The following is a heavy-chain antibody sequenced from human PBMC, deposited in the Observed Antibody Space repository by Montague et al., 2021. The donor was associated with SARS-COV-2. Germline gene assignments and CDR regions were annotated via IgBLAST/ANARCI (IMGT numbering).Heavy chain of an antibody. CDR1: VFTFSSYA. Sequence: SLRLSCAASVFTFSSYAMHWVRQAPGKGLEWVAVISYDVSNKYXXXSXXXRFTISRDNSKNTLYLQMNSLRAEDTAVYYCARDNYDYVRGSYRYIYWGQGTLVTVSS. CDR2: ISYDVSNK. D-gene: IGHD3-16*02. V-gene: IGHV3-30*04. CDR3: ARDNYDYVRGSYRYIY. J-gene: IGHJ4*02.